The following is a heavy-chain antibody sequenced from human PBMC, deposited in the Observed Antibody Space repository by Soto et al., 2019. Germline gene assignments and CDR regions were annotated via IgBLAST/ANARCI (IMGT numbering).Heavy chain of an antibody. CDR3: ARDVKFGPTWSSGFGY. Sequence: SETLSLTCAVYGGSFSGYYWSWVRQVPGKGLEWIGEINHSGSTNQNPSLKSRLSISVDTSKNQFSLKLRSVTAADTAVYYCARDVKFGPTWSSGFGYWGQGTLVTVSS. CDR2: INHSGST. CDR1: GGSFSGYY. J-gene: IGHJ4*02. V-gene: IGHV4-34*01. D-gene: IGHD6-6*01.